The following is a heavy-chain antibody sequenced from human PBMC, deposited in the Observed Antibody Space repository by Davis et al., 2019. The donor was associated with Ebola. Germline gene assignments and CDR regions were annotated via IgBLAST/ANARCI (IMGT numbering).Heavy chain of an antibody. CDR3: ARGGYCTGGVCYYFDY. Sequence: ASVKVSCKASGGTFSSFDISWVRQAPGQGLEWMGWINPNSGGTNYAQKFQGWVTMTRDTSISTAYMELSRLRSDDTAVYYCARGGYCTGGVCYYFDYWGQGTLVTVSS. D-gene: IGHD2-8*02. V-gene: IGHV1-2*04. CDR1: GGTFSSFD. CDR2: INPNSGGT. J-gene: IGHJ4*02.